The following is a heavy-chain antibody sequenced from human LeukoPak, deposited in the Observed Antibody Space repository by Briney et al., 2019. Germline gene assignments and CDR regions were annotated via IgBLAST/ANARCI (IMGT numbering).Heavy chain of an antibody. CDR1: GFTFSSYW. CDR3: AKDRYYDSSGYSDY. CDR2: IKQDGSEK. V-gene: IGHV3-7*01. D-gene: IGHD3-22*01. J-gene: IGHJ4*02. Sequence: GGSLRLSCAASGFTFSSYWMSWVRQAPGKGLEWVSNIKQDGSEKYYADSVKGRFTISRDNSKNTLYLQMNSLRAEDTAVYYCAKDRYYDSSGYSDYWGQGTLVTVSS.